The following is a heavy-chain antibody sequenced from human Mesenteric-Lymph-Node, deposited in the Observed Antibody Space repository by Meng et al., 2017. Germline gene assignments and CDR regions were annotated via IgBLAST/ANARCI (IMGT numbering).Heavy chain of an antibody. J-gene: IGHJ4*02. D-gene: IGHD3-10*01. CDR2: IKHNVRT. Sequence: HLHQWGPVLLQPSETLSLTCAVYGGSFSEYYWTWIRQTPGKGLEWIGEIKHNVRTNYNPSLKSRATISVEPAKNQVSLNLNSLTAADTAVYYCARVEYRGIHQDSNGLGLWGQGTLVTVSS. V-gene: IGHV4-34*01. CDR3: ARVEYRGIHQDSNGLGL. CDR1: GGSFSEYY.